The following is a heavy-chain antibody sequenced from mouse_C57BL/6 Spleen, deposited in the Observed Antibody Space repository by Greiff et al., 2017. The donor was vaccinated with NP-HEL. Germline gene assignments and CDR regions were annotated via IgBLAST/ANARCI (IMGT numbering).Heavy chain of an antibody. Sequence: VQLQQSGPELVKPGASVKISCKASGYTFTDYYMNWVKQSHGKSLEWIGDINPNNGGTSYNQKFKGKATLTVDKSSSTAYMELRSLTSEDSAVYYCASTTVVAPDYWGQGTTLTVSS. J-gene: IGHJ2*01. CDR3: ASTTVVAPDY. D-gene: IGHD1-1*01. V-gene: IGHV1-26*01. CDR2: INPNNGGT. CDR1: GYTFTDYY.